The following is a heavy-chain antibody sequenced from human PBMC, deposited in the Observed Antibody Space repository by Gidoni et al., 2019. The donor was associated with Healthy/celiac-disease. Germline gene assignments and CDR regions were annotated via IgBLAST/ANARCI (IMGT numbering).Heavy chain of an antibody. CDR1: GGPVSSGSYY. J-gene: IGHJ5*02. CDR3: ARDRVTTFSWFDP. CDR2: IYYSGST. D-gene: IGHD4-17*01. V-gene: IGHV4-61*01. Sequence: QVQLQESGPGLVKPSETLSLTCTVSGGPVSSGSYYWSWIRQPPGKGLEWIGYIYYSGSTNYNPSLKSRVTISVDTSKNQFSLKLSSVTAADTAVYYCARDRVTTFSWFDPWGQGTLVTVSS.